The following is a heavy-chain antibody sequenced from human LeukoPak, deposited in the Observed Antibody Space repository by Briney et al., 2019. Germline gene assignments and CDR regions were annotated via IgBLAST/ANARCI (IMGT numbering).Heavy chain of an antibody. CDR3: ASRSYGYQTFDY. V-gene: IGHV4-39*01. Sequence: SETLSLTCTVSGGSISSSSYYWGWIRQPPGKGLEWIGSIYYSGSTYYNPSLKSRVTISVDTSKNQFSLKLSSVTAADTAVYYCASRSYGYQTFDYWGQGTLVTVSS. CDR2: IYYSGST. J-gene: IGHJ4*02. D-gene: IGHD5-18*01. CDR1: GGSISSSSYY.